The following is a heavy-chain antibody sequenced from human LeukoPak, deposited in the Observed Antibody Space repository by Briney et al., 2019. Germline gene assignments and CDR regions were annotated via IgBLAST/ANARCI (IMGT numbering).Heavy chain of an antibody. V-gene: IGHV3-30*02. Sequence: GGSLRLSCAASGFTFSSYGMHWVRQAPGKGLEWVAFIRNDGSNKYYADSVKGRFTISRDNSKNTLYLQMNSLRAEDTAVYYCAKDRLGTGYGSGSYYPAIDYWGQGTLVTVSS. CDR3: AKDRLGTGYGSGSYYPAIDY. D-gene: IGHD3-10*01. CDR2: IRNDGSNK. J-gene: IGHJ4*02. CDR1: GFTFSSYG.